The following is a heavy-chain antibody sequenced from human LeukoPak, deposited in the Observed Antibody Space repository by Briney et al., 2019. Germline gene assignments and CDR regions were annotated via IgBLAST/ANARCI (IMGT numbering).Heavy chain of an antibody. CDR3: ARGPYSSSWYGVY. J-gene: IGHJ4*02. CDR2: IYNSGTT. Sequence: SETLSLTCAVSGGSIRNSSFYWGWIRQPPGKGLEWIASIYNSGTTYYNPSIKSRITIFVDTSKNQVSLKLRSVTAADTAVYYCARGPYSSSWYGVYWGQGTLVTVSS. V-gene: IGHV4-39*01. D-gene: IGHD6-13*01. CDR1: GGSIRNSSFY.